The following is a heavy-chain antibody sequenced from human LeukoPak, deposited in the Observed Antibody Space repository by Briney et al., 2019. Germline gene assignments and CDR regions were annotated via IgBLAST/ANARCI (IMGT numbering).Heavy chain of an antibody. D-gene: IGHD2-2*02. CDR2: INHSGST. CDR3: ARSDIVVVPAAIWFDP. CDR1: GGSFSGYY. V-gene: IGHV4-34*01. Sequence: SETLSLTCAVYGGSFSGYYWSWIRQPPGKGLEWIGEINHSGSTNYNPSLKSRVNISVDTSKNQFSLKMSYVTAADTAMYYCARSDIVVVPAAIWFDPWGQGTLVTVSS. J-gene: IGHJ5*02.